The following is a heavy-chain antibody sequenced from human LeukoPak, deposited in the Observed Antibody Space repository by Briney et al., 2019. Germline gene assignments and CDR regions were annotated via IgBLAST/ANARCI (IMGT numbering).Heavy chain of an antibody. CDR2: INHSGST. CDR3: ARHDQSGYSSSWYGFAAFDI. CDR1: GGSFSGYY. Sequence: PSETLSLTCAVYGGSFSGYYWSWIRQPPGKGLEWIGEINHSGSTNYNPSLKSRVTISVDTSKNQFSLKLSSVTAADTAVYYCARHDQSGYSSSWYGFAAFDIWGQGTMVTVSS. J-gene: IGHJ3*02. D-gene: IGHD6-13*01. V-gene: IGHV4-34*01.